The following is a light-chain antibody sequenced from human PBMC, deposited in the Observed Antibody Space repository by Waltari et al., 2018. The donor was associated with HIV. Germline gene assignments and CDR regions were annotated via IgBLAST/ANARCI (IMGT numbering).Light chain of an antibody. V-gene: IGLV2-23*02. CDR1: SSDVGDYNS. CDR3: CSYAGSSTYV. J-gene: IGLJ1*01. Sequence: GSPGQSITFSCIGTSSDVGDYNSVSWYQQLPGKAPRLMIYDVSKRPSGVSNRFSGSKSGNTASLTISGLQADDEADYYCCSYAGSSTYVFGTGTKVTVL. CDR2: DVS.